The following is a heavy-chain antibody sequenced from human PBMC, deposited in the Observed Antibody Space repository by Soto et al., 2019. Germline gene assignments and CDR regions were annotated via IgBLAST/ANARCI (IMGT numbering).Heavy chain of an antibody. Sequence: ASVKVFCKASGDTFTSYAMHWVRQAPGQRLEWMGWINAGNGNTKYSQKFQGRVTITRDTSASTAYMELSSLRSEDTAVYYCARDPPPRFDYGDYSSPYYFDYWGQGTLVTGSS. V-gene: IGHV1-3*01. CDR3: ARDPPPRFDYGDYSSPYYFDY. CDR1: GDTFTSYA. D-gene: IGHD4-17*01. J-gene: IGHJ4*02. CDR2: INAGNGNT.